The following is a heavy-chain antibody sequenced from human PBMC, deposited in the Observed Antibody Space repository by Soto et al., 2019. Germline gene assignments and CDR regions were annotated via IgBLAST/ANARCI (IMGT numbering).Heavy chain of an antibody. D-gene: IGHD3-16*01. CDR1: GYTFTSYD. CDR2: MNPNSGNT. Sequence: QVLLVQSGAEVKKPGASVKVSCKASGYTFTSYDINWVRQATGQGHEWMGWMNPNSGNTGYAQKFQDRVPMTRTTSIRTAYVELTSRSSKDAAMYYCAREGVRGMDVWGPGTAVTVSS. CDR3: AREGVRGMDV. V-gene: IGHV1-8*01. J-gene: IGHJ6*01.